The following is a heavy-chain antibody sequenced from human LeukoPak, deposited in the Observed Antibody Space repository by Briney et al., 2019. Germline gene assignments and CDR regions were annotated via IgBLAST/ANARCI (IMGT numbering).Heavy chain of an antibody. D-gene: IGHD3/OR15-3a*01. CDR1: SYSISSDYY. CDR2: IYYSGNT. V-gene: IGHV4-38-2*02. CDR3: ARQTGSGLFILP. J-gene: IGHJ4*02. Sequence: SETLSLTCTVSSYSISSDYYWGWIRQPPGKGLEWIGSIYYSGNTYYNASLKSQVSISIDTSKNRFSLKLTSVTAADTAVYYCARQTGSGLFILPGGQGTLVTVSS.